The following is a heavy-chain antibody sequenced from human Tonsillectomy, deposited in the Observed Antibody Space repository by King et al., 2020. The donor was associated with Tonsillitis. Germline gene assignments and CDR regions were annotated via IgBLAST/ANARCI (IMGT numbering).Heavy chain of an antibody. CDR1: GGSFSGYY. CDR3: ARRFFVVLTAEAKGDPRNGFAP. Sequence: QVQLQQWGAGLLKPSETLSLTCAVYGGSFSGYYWSWIRQPPGKGLEWIGEINHSGSANYNPSLKSRVTVSVDTSKNQFSLKLNSVTAADTAVYYCARRFFVVLTAEAKGDPRNGFAPWGQGTLVTVSS. D-gene: IGHD2-21*02. V-gene: IGHV4-34*01. CDR2: INHSGSA. J-gene: IGHJ5*02.